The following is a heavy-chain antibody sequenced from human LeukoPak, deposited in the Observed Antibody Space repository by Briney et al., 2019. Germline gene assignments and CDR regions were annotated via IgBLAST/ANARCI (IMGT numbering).Heavy chain of an antibody. V-gene: IGHV4-30-2*01. CDR1: GGSISSGDYY. J-gene: IGHJ3*02. D-gene: IGHD2-2*01. Sequence: SETLSLTCTVSGGSISSGDYYWSWIRQPPGKGLEWIGYIYHSGSTYYNPSLKSRVTISVDRSKNQFSLKLSSVTAADTAVYYCARDIVVVPAAATWDAFDIWGQGTMVTVSS. CDR2: IYHSGST. CDR3: ARDIVVVPAAATWDAFDI.